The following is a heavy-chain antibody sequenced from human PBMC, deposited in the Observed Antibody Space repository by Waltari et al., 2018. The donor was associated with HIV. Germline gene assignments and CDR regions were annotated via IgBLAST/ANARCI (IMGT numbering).Heavy chain of an antibody. CDR2: ISAFNGDT. CDR1: GNNFTSYG. J-gene: IGHJ2*01. V-gene: IGHV1-18*01. Sequence: QVHLVQSGAEVKKPGASVKVSCKASGNNFTSYGIAWVRQAPGQGLEWMGWISAFNGDTNSAPKRQGRVTMTTETATTTAYMDLRSLTSDDTAVYYCAMTPTTVVTEGWYFDLWGRGTLVSVSS. D-gene: IGHD4-17*01. CDR3: AMTPTTVVTEGWYFDL.